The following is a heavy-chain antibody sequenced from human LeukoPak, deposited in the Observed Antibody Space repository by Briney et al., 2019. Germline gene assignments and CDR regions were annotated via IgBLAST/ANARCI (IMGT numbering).Heavy chain of an antibody. D-gene: IGHD1-26*01. V-gene: IGHV1-2*02. CDR3: ARGRGGATTGLDH. CDR1: GYTFNGYY. Sequence: GASVKVSCKASGYTFNGYYMHWARQAPGQGLESMGWINSNSGARNYAQKFQGRVTMSRDTSINTAYMELSRLTSDDTAVYYCARGRGGATTGLDHWGQGALVTVSS. CDR2: INSNSGAR. J-gene: IGHJ4*02.